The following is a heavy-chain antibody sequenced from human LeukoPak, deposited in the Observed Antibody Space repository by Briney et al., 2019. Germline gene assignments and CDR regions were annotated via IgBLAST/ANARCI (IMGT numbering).Heavy chain of an antibody. CDR3: AKHRLVRALFTDYYFDY. D-gene: IGHD3-10*01. CDR1: GFTFSSYW. CDR2: INSDGSST. J-gene: IGHJ4*02. V-gene: IGHV3-74*01. Sequence: GGSLRLSCAASGFTFSSYWMNWVRQAPGKGLVWVSRINSDGSSTNYADSVKGRFTISRDNAKNTLYLQMNSLRAADMAVYYCAKHRLVRALFTDYYFDYWGQGTLVTVSS.